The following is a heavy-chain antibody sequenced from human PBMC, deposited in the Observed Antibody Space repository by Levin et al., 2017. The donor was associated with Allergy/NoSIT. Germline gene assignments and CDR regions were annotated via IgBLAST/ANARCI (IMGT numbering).Heavy chain of an antibody. CDR3: ARGRGQQLVLGY. CDR2: IWYDGSNK. V-gene: IGHV3-33*01. Sequence: PGGSLRLSCAASGFTFSSYGMHWVRQAPGKGLEWVAVIWYDGSNKYYADSVKGRFTISRDNSKNTLYLQMNSLRAEDTAVYYCARGRGQQLVLGYWGQGTLVTVSS. D-gene: IGHD6-13*01. J-gene: IGHJ4*02. CDR1: GFTFSSYG.